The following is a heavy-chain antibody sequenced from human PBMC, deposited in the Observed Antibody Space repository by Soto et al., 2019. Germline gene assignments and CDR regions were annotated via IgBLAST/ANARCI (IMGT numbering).Heavy chain of an antibody. J-gene: IGHJ4*02. Sequence: ASVKVSCKASGYTFTSYGISWVRQAPGQGLEWMGWISAYNGNTNYAQKLQGRVTMTTDTSTSTAYMELRSLRSDDTAVYYCARQHCSSTSCYWGGYYFDYWGQGTLVTVSS. CDR1: GYTFTSYG. D-gene: IGHD2-2*01. CDR3: ARQHCSSTSCYWGGYYFDY. V-gene: IGHV1-18*01. CDR2: ISAYNGNT.